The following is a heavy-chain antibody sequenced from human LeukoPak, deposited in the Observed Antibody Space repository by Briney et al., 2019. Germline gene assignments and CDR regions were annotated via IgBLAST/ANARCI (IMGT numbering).Heavy chain of an antibody. V-gene: IGHV3-23*01. Sequence: GGSLRLSCTASRFTFSRDAMNWVREAPGKGREWGSAISGSSGSTYYADSAKGRFTVSRDNSRNPLYLQMNSPRAEDTAVYYCAKALGYYDSSGYYYRDAFDIWGQGTMVTVSS. D-gene: IGHD3-22*01. CDR3: AKALGYYDSSGYYYRDAFDI. CDR1: RFTFSRDA. J-gene: IGHJ3*02. CDR2: ISGSSGST.